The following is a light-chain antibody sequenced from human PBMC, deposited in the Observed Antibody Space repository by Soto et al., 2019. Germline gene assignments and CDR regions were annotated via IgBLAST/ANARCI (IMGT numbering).Light chain of an antibody. CDR1: QSVRTY. Sequence: IHLTHSPSSLSASIGYRVTITFLASQSVRTYLNWYQHKPGTAPKVLIYAATSLQSGVPSRFSGSTSGTHFTLTISSLQPEDFATYYCQQSYSQPLTFGGGTKVDIK. J-gene: IGKJ4*01. CDR3: QQSYSQPLT. CDR2: AAT. V-gene: IGKV1-39*01.